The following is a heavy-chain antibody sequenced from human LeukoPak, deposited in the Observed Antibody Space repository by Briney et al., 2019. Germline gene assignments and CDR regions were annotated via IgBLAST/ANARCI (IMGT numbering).Heavy chain of an antibody. CDR3: ARERREFFDY. CDR1: GFTFTDYY. J-gene: IGHJ4*02. CDR2: INPNSGGT. V-gene: IGHV1-2*02. Sequence: ASVKVSCKASGFTFTDYYVHWVRQAPGQGLEWMGWINPNSGGTKYAQNFQGRVTMTRDTSISTAYMELSRLRSDDTAVYYCARERREFFDYWGQGTLVTVSS. D-gene: IGHD3-10*01.